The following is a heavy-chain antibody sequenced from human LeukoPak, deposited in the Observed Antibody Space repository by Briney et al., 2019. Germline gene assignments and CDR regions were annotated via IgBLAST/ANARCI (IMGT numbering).Heavy chain of an antibody. Sequence: TGGSLRLSCAASGFTFSSYEMNWVRQAPGKGLEWVSYISSSGSTIYYADSVKGRFTISRDNGKNSLYLQMNRLRAEDTAVYYCARVVAGPKFDSWGQGTLVTVSS. J-gene: IGHJ4*02. CDR1: GFTFSSYE. CDR2: ISSSGSTI. CDR3: ARVVAGPKFDS. D-gene: IGHD6-19*01. V-gene: IGHV3-48*03.